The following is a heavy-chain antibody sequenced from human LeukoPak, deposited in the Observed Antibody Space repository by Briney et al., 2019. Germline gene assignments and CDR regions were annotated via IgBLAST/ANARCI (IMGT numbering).Heavy chain of an antibody. CDR3: AKARWYTAKTYATYDDAYDI. CDR2: ISAGGGGT. V-gene: IGHV3-23*01. Sequence: PGGSLRLSCAASGFXFNNYAMSWVRQAPGKGLEWVSAISAGGGGTYYADSVKGRFTISRDNSKKKVFLQMNSLRADDTAVYYCAKARWYTAKTYATYDDAYDIWGRGTMVTVSS. J-gene: IGHJ3*02. CDR1: GFXFNNYA. D-gene: IGHD1-14*01.